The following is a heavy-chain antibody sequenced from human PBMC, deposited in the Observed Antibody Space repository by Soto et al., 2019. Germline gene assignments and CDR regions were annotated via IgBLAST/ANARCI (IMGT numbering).Heavy chain of an antibody. CDR3: AREWAAVVVAETNFDY. V-gene: IGHV3-33*01. Sequence: QVQLVESGGGVVQPGRSLRLSCAASGFTFSSYGMHWVRQAPGKGLEWVAVIWYDGSNKYYADSVKGRFTISRDNSKNTLYLQMNSLRAEDTAVYYCAREWAAVVVAETNFDYWGQGTLVTVSS. CDR1: GFTFSSYG. D-gene: IGHD2-15*01. J-gene: IGHJ4*02. CDR2: IWYDGSNK.